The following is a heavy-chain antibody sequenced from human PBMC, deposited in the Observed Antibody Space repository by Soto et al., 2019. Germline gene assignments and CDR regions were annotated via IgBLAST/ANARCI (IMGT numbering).Heavy chain of an antibody. J-gene: IGHJ4*02. Sequence: QVQLVESGGGVVQPGRSLRLSCAASGLTFDNYGMNWVRQAPGKGLEWVAFISYDGSNKYYADSVKGRFTISRDNSKNTLLLQMNSLRAEYTALYYCAKDTSSGGSPLDFWGQGTQVTVSP. D-gene: IGHD2-15*01. V-gene: IGHV3-30*18. CDR1: GLTFDNYG. CDR3: AKDTSSGGSPLDF. CDR2: ISYDGSNK.